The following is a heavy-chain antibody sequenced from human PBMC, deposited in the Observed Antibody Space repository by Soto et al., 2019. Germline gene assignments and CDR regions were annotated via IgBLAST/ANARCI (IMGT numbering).Heavy chain of an antibody. V-gene: IGHV3-33*01. J-gene: IGHJ4*02. CDR3: ATSGSYRNAKGYYFDY. D-gene: IGHD1-26*01. Sequence: PGGSLRLSCAASGFTFSSYGMHWVRQAPGKGLEWVAVIWYDGSNKYYADSVKGRFTISRDNSKNTLYLQMNSLRAEDTAVYYCATSGSYRNAKGYYFDYWGQGTLVTVSS. CDR1: GFTFSSYG. CDR2: IWYDGSNK.